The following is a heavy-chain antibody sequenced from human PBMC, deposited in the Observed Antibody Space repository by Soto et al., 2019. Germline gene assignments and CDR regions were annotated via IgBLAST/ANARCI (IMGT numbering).Heavy chain of an antibody. CDR3: VTAVRGYNANGDL. D-gene: IGHD5-12*01. J-gene: IGHJ6*02. CDR1: GFTFSSYW. Sequence: GGSLRLSCVGSGFTFSSYWMGWVRQTPGKGLEWVATIKADGTEKYYVDSVKGRFTFSRDNAKTSVYLEMNSLRAEGTAVYYCVTAVRGYNANGDLWGQGTTVTVSS. V-gene: IGHV3-7*03. CDR2: IKADGTEK.